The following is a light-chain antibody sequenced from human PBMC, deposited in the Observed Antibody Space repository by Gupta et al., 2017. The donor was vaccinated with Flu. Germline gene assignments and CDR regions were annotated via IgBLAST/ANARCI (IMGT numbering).Light chain of an antibody. Sequence: DIQMTQSPSSLSASVGDRVTITCRSSQTITNYLNSYQQKPGQAPKLLIYTTSNLQSGVPSTFSGSGYARNFTLTIISLLPQDFATYYCRQRDDDPSTFGPGTKVDIK. V-gene: IGKV1-39*01. CDR2: TTS. CDR3: RQRDDDPST. CDR1: QTITNY. J-gene: IGKJ3*01.